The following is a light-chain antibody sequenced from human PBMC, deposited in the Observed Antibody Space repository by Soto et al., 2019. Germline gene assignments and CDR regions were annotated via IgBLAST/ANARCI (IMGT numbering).Light chain of an antibody. V-gene: IGKV3-20*01. CDR2: GAS. Sequence: EVVMTQSPATVPVSLGGRVTLSCRASQSVGSNLAWYQQKPGQPPRLLIYGASSRATGIPDRFSGSGSGTDFTLTISRLEPEDFAVYYCQQYGSSPITFGQGTRLEI. J-gene: IGKJ5*01. CDR3: QQYGSSPIT. CDR1: QSVGSN.